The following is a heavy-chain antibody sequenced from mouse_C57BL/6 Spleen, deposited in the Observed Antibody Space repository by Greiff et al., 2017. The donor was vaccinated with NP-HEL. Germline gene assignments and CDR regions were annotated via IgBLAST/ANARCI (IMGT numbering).Heavy chain of an antibody. CDR1: GFTFSDYG. V-gene: IGHV5-17*01. D-gene: IGHD3-1*01. CDR2: ISSGSSTI. CDR3: ERCRRRDAMDY. Sequence: EVKLVESGGGLVKPGGSLKLSCAASGFTFSDYGMHWVRQAPEKGLEWVAYISSGSSTIYYADTVKGRFTISRDNAKNTLFLQMTSLRSEDTAMYYGERCRRRDAMDYWGQGTSVTVSS. J-gene: IGHJ4*01.